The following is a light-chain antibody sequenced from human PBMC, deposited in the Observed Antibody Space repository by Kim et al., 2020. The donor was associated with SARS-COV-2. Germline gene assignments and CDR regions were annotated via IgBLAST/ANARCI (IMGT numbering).Light chain of an antibody. J-gene: IGKJ2*02. Sequence: ITRPSPRILLYPSRNKIYLAWSQHNPGHPPTLLMYCASTRASGVPDRFSGSGSGTDFTLTISSLQAEDVAVYYCQQYYSTPPPWTFGQGTKLEI. V-gene: IGKV4-1*01. CDR2: CAS. CDR1: RILLYPSRNKIY. CDR3: QQYYSTPPPWT.